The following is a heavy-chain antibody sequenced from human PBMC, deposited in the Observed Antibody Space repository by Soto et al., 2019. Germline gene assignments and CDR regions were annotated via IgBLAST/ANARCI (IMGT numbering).Heavy chain of an antibody. J-gene: IGHJ4*02. D-gene: IGHD1-7*01. V-gene: IGHV3-30*18. CDR3: AKDEGITGTTSHAPLVY. CDR2: ISYDGSNK. CDR1: GFTFSSYG. Sequence: PGGSLRLSXAASGFTFSSYGMHWVRQAPGKGLEWVAVISYDGSNKYYADSVKGRFTISRDNSKNTLYLQMNSLRAEDTAVYYCAKDEGITGTTSHAPLVYWGQGTLVTVSS.